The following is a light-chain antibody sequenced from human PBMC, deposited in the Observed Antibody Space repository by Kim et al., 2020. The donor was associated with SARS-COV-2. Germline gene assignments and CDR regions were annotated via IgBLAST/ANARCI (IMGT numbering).Light chain of an antibody. V-gene: IGKV1-5*03. J-gene: IGKJ3*01. CDR3: QHYNSFPLT. Sequence: DIQMTQSPSTLSASVGDRVTITCRASQSVSSWLAWYQQKPGKAPKPLIYKASSLESGVSSRFSGSGSGTEFTLTISSLQPYDFATYYCQHYNSFPLTFGPGTKVDIK. CDR2: KAS. CDR1: QSVSSW.